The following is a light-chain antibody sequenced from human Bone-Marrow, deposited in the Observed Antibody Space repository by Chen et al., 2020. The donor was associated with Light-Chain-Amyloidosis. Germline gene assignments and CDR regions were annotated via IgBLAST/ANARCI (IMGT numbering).Light chain of an antibody. J-gene: IGLJ3*02. CDR1: NIGSTS. Sequence: VLTQPSSVSVAPGQTATIACGGNNIGSTSVHWYQQTPGQAPLLVVYDDSDRPSGIPERLSGSNSGNTATLTISWVEAGDEADYYCQVWDRSSDRPVFGGGTKLTVL. CDR3: QVWDRSSDRPV. V-gene: IGLV3-21*02. CDR2: DDS.